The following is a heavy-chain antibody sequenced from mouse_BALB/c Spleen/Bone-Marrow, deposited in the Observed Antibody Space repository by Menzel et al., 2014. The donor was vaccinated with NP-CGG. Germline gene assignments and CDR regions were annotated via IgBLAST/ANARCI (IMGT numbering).Heavy chain of an antibody. J-gene: IGHJ3*01. CDR1: GYTFTDYA. CDR2: ISTYSGNT. CDR3: ARGIYYDSTWFAY. D-gene: IGHD2-4*01. Sequence: QVHVKQSGPELVRPGVSVKISCKGSGYTFTDYAMHWVKQSHAKSLEWIGVISTYSGNTNYNQKFRGKATMTVDKSSSTAYMELARLTSEDSAIYYCARGIYYDSTWFAYWGQGTLVTVSA. V-gene: IGHV1-67*01.